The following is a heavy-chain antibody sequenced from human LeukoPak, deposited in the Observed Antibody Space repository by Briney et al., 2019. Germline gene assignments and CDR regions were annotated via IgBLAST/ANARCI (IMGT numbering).Heavy chain of an antibody. CDR1: RFTFSGYW. V-gene: IGHV3-7*01. J-gene: IGHJ6*03. CDR3: ARAQGPTVNFLTKKYNYYMDV. D-gene: IGHD4-17*01. Sequence: PGGSLRLSCAASRFTFSGYWMTWVRQAPGKGLEGGANIKPEGREKYYVDSVKGRFTISGDKAKNSLYLQMNSLRVDDTAVYYCARAQGPTVNFLTKKYNYYMDVWGKGTTVTISS. CDR2: IKPEGREK.